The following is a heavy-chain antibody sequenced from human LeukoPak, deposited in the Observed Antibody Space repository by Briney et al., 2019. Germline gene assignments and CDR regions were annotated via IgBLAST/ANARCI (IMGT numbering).Heavy chain of an antibody. J-gene: IGHJ4*02. CDR2: IYSSGNT. CDR1: GDSISSGRNY. Sequence: SETLSLTCSVSGDSISSGRNYWGWIRQSPGKGLEWIASIYSSGNTHSNPSLKSRVSISVDTSKNQFSLKLSSVTAADTAIYYCARDGRAGSLFAYWGQGTLVTVSS. CDR3: ARDGRAGSLFAY. V-gene: IGHV4-39*07. D-gene: IGHD6-19*01.